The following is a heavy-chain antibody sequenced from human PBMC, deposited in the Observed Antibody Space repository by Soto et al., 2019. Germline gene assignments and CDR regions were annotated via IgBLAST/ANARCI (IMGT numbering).Heavy chain of an antibody. V-gene: IGHV4-34*01. CDR3: ARGRPYCSSTSCYGGDDFDY. CDR2: INHSGST. Sequence: SETLSLTCAVYGGSFSGSYWSWIRQPPGKGLEWIGEINHSGSTNYNPSLKSRVTISVDTSKNQFSLKLSSVTAADTAVYYCARGRPYCSSTSCYGGDDFDYWGQGTLVTVSS. J-gene: IGHJ4*02. D-gene: IGHD2-2*01. CDR1: GGSFSGSY.